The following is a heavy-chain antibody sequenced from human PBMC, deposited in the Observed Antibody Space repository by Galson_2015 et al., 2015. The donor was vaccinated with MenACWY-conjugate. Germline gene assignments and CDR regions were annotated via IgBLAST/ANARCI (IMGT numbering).Heavy chain of an antibody. J-gene: IGHJ6*02. CDR3: AKGTEAGQYYYYGMDV. D-gene: IGHD6-19*01. Sequence: SLRLSCAASGFTFSNYAMSWVRQAPGKGLEWVSSICGSGGSTYYADSVKGRFTISRDNSKNTVYLQMNSLRAEDTAVYYCAKGTEAGQYYYYGMDVWGQGTTVTVSS. CDR2: ICGSGGST. CDR1: GFTFSNYA. V-gene: IGHV3-23*01.